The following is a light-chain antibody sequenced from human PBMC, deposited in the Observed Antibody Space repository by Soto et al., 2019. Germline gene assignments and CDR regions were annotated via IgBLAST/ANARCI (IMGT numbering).Light chain of an antibody. Sequence: EIVLTQSPGTLSLSPGARATLSCSASQSIASAYLAWYQQKPGQAPSLLIYGASTRATGIPDRFSGSGSGTDFTLTISRLEPEDFAVYYCQRYGITLWTFGQGTKVEIK. J-gene: IGKJ1*01. CDR1: QSIASAY. CDR2: GAS. V-gene: IGKV3-20*01. CDR3: QRYGITLWT.